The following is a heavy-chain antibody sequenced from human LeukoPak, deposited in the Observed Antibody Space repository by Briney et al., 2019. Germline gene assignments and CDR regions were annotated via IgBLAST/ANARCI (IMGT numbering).Heavy chain of an antibody. CDR1: GGSISSYY. CDR3: ARVYSSSWYVYFDY. Sequence: SETLSLTCTVSGGSISSYYWSWIRQLPGKGLEWIGYIYYSGSTNYNPSLKSRVTISVDTSKNQFSLKLSSVTAADTAVYYCARVYSSSWYVYFDYWGQGNLVTVSS. V-gene: IGHV4-59*01. J-gene: IGHJ4*02. D-gene: IGHD6-13*01. CDR2: IYYSGST.